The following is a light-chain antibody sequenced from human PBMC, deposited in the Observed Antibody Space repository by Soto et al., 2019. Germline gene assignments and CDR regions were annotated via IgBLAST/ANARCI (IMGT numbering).Light chain of an antibody. J-gene: IGKJ1*01. CDR3: QHYNSYSEA. V-gene: IGKV1-5*01. Sequence: DIPMTQPPSTLSASVGDRVTITCRASQSISTWLAWYQQKPGKAPKLLIYDASSLQSGVPSRFSGSGSGTEFTLTISSLQPDDFATYYCQHYNSYSEAFGQGTKVDIK. CDR2: DAS. CDR1: QSISTW.